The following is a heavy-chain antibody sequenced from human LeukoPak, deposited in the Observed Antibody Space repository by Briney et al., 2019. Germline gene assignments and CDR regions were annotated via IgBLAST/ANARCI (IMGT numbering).Heavy chain of an antibody. Sequence: RAGGSLRLSCAASGFTFSNAWMSWVRQAPGKGLEWVGRIKSKTDGGTTDYAAPVKGRFTISRDDSKTTLNLQMNSLKTEDTAVYYCTTDGFLEWLSIDYWGQGTLVTVSS. CDR3: TTDGFLEWLSIDY. CDR2: IKSKTDGGTT. CDR1: GFTFSNAW. V-gene: IGHV3-15*01. J-gene: IGHJ4*02. D-gene: IGHD3-3*01.